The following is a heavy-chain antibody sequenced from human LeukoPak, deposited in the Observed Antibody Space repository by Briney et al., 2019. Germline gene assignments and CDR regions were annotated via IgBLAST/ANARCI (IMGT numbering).Heavy chain of an antibody. CDR1: GGSFSGYY. V-gene: IGHV4-34*01. J-gene: IGHJ4*02. CDR3: ARALIVVVPAAIHYFDY. Sequence: SETLSPTCVVYGGSFSGYYWSWIRQPPGKGMEWIGEINHSGSTNYNPSLKSRVTISVDTSKNQFSLKLSSVTAADTAVYYCARALIVVVPAAIHYFDYWGQGTLVTVSS. D-gene: IGHD2-2*02. CDR2: INHSGST.